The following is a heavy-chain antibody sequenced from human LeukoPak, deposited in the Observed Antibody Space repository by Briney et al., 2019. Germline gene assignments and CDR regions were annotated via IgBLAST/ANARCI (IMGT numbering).Heavy chain of an antibody. CDR3: ARGRRGIQLSLNWFDP. CDR2: ISSSSSTI. J-gene: IGHJ5*02. Sequence: GGSLRLSCAASGFTFSNYAMNWVRQAPGKGLEWVSYISSSSSTIYYADSVKGRFTISRDNAENSLYLQMNSLRAEDTAVYYCARGRRGIQLSLNWFDPWGQGTLVTVSS. CDR1: GFTFSNYA. V-gene: IGHV3-48*01. D-gene: IGHD5-18*01.